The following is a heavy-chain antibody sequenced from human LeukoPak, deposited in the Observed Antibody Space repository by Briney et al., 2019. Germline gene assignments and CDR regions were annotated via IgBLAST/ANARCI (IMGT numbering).Heavy chain of an antibody. V-gene: IGHV3-11*01. CDR2: INSSGSTI. CDR1: GFTFSDYY. D-gene: IGHD3-10*01. Sequence: GGSLRLSCAASGFTFSDYYMSWIRQAPGKGLEWVSYINSSGSTIYYADSVKGRFTISRDNAKNSLYLQMNSLRAEDTAVYYCARDLGRSRFGEFLFDYWGQGTLVTVSS. CDR3: ARDLGRSRFGEFLFDY. J-gene: IGHJ4*02.